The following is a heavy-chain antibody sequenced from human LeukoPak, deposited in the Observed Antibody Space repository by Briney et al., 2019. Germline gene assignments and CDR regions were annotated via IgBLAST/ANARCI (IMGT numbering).Heavy chain of an antibody. J-gene: IGHJ4*02. CDR1: GYSFTSYW. V-gene: IGHV5-51*01. CDR3: ARHWEYCSGGSCYSVGDYFDY. Sequence: GESLKISCKGSGYSFTSYWIGWVRQMPGKGLEWMGIIYPGDSDTRYSPSFQGQVTISADKSISTAYLQWSSLKASDTAMYYCARHWEYCSGGSCYSVGDYFDYWGQGTLVTVSS. CDR2: IYPGDSDT. D-gene: IGHD2-15*01.